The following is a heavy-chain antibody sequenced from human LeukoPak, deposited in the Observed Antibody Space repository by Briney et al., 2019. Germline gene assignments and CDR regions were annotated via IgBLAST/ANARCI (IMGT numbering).Heavy chain of an antibody. V-gene: IGHV1-69*05. D-gene: IGHD6-6*01. CDR1: GGTFSSYA. Sequence: ASVKVSCEASGGTFSSYAISWVRQAPGQGLEWMGGIIPIFGTANYAQKFQGRVTITTDESTTTAYMELSSLRSEDTAVYYCARDLGGIAARRGYYYYYMDVWGKGTTVTVSS. J-gene: IGHJ6*03. CDR2: IIPIFGTA. CDR3: ARDLGGIAARRGYYYYYMDV.